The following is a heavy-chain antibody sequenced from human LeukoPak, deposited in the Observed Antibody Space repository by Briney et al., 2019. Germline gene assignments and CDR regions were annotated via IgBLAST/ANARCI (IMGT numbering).Heavy chain of an antibody. D-gene: IGHD5-12*01. CDR3: ARDRAVKARIGGMDV. CDR2: ISESSSYI. Sequence: GGSLRLSCVASGFTFSGYSMNWVRQAPGKGLEWVSYISESSSYIYFADSVKGRFTISRDNGKNSLYLQMNSLRGDDTGIYYCARDRAVKARIGGMDVWGQGTTVTVSS. J-gene: IGHJ6*02. CDR1: GFTFSGYS. V-gene: IGHV3-21*04.